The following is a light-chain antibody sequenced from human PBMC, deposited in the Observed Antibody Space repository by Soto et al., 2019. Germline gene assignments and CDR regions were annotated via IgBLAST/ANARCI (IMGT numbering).Light chain of an antibody. V-gene: IGKV1-39*01. CDR2: TSS. CDR3: QQSYSTPTT. CDR1: QSIGRN. Sequence: DIQMTQSPASLSASVGDRVTISCRASQSIGRNLNWYQQKPGKAPTLLIFTSSSLQSGVPSRFSGSGSGTDFILTISSLQPEDFATYYCQQSYSTPTTFGQGTKVDIK. J-gene: IGKJ1*01.